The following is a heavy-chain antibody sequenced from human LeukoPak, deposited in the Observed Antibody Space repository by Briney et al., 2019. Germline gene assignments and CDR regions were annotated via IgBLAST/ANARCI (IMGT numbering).Heavy chain of an antibody. CDR2: ISSSSSYI. D-gene: IGHD6-13*01. CDR3: ARAGGAAAGTSWFDP. J-gene: IGHJ5*02. CDR1: GFTFSSYS. Sequence: PGGSLRLSCAASGFTFSSYSMNWVRQAPGKGLEWVSSISSSSSYIYYADSVKGRFTISRDNAKNSLYLQMNSLRAEDTAVYYCARAGGAAAGTSWFDPWGQGTLVTVSS. V-gene: IGHV3-21*01.